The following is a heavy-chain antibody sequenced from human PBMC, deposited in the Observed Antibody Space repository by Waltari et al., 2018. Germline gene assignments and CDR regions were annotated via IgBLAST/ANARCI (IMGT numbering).Heavy chain of an antibody. J-gene: IGHJ3*02. CDR3: ARELRSGSLDSAFDI. CDR2: INAGNGNT. V-gene: IGHV1-3*01. CDR1: GYTFTSYV. Sequence: QVQLVQSGAEVKKPGASVKVSCKASGYTFTSYVVHWVRKDTGQRLEWMGWINAGNGNTRYSQKFQGRVTITSDTSASTAYMDLSSLRSEDTAVYYCARELRSGSLDSAFDIWGQGTMVTVSS. D-gene: IGHD1-26*01.